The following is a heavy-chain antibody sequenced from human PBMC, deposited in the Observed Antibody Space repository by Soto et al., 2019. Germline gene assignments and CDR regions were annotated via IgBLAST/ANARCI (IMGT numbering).Heavy chain of an antibody. CDR2: ISAKNGDT. CDR1: GYSFTRNG. Sequence: QVHLVQSGAELKKPGASVRVSCKASGYSFTRNGITWVRQAPGQGLEWMGGISAKNGDTNYAQKFQGRVIMTTDTSTSTAYMELRSLRSDDTAVEDCVRDRDRDTWPSRDVGGQGTTVTVSS. CDR3: VRDRDRDTWPSRDV. J-gene: IGHJ6*02. D-gene: IGHD3-22*01. V-gene: IGHV1-18*01.